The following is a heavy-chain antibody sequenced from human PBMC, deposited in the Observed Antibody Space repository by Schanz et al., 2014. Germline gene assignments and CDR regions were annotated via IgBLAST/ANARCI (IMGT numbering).Heavy chain of an antibody. CDR1: GFTFSSYD. Sequence: EVQLMESGGGMVQPGRSLRLSCVASGFTFSSYDVFWVRQAPGKGLEWVANIKRDGSEKNYLDSVKGRFTISRDNAKNSLFLQMNSLRAEDTAVYYCLAPDYGMDVWGQGTTVTVSS. CDR3: LAPDYGMDV. V-gene: IGHV3-7*01. CDR2: IKRDGSEK. J-gene: IGHJ6*02.